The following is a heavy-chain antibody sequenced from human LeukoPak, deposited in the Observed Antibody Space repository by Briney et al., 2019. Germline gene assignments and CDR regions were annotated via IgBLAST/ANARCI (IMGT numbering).Heavy chain of an antibody. CDR3: ARDAQRGFDYSNSLEY. CDR2: IWSDGTNQ. CDR1: GFTFNHYG. D-gene: IGHD4-11*01. V-gene: IGHV3-33*01. Sequence: GGSLRLSCAAAGFTFNHYGMHCVRQAPGKGLEWVAVIWSDGTNQYYAGSVKGRFTISRDDSGNTVYLQMNSLRPEDTGVYYCARDAQRGFDYSNSLEYWGQGTPVTVST. J-gene: IGHJ4*02.